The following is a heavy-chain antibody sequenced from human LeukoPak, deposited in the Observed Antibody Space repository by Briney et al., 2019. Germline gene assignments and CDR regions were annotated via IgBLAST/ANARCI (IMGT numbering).Heavy chain of an antibody. Sequence: PSETLSLSCTVSGGSISSSSYYWGWIRQPPGKGLEWIGYIYYSGSTNYNPSLKSRVTISVDTSKNQFSLKLSSVTAADTAVYYCAREGETTVTTALFGGHKSRTLFAFDIWGQGTMVTVSS. V-gene: IGHV4-61*01. CDR2: IYYSGST. CDR3: AREGETTVTTALFGGHKSRTLFAFDI. J-gene: IGHJ3*02. D-gene: IGHD4-17*01. CDR1: GGSISSSSYY.